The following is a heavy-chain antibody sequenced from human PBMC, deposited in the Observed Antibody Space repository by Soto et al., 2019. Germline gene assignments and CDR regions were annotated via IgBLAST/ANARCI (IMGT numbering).Heavy chain of an antibody. CDR2: IWYDGSNK. D-gene: IGHD6-19*01. CDR1: GFTFSSYG. J-gene: IGHJ2*01. Sequence: QVQLVESGGGVVQPGRSLRLSCAAYGFTFSSYGMHWVRQAPGKGLEWVAVIWYDGSNKYYADSVKGRFTISRDNSKNTLYLQMNSLRAEDTAVYYCARDYQWLGDNYWYFDLWGRGTLVTVSS. CDR3: ARDYQWLGDNYWYFDL. V-gene: IGHV3-33*01.